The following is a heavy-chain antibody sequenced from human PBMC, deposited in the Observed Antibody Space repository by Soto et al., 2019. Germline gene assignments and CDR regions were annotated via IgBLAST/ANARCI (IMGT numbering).Heavy chain of an antibody. J-gene: IGHJ4*02. CDR2: IYHGGRT. CDR1: GDSVTNYF. CDR3: ARDPGYCTNGVCHIFDF. Sequence: SETLSLPCTVSGDSVTNYFWSWRRQPPGKGLEWIGHIYHGGRTNYSPSLRSRVTMSLDSSKNQFSLNLSSVTAADTAVYFCARDPGYCTNGVCHIFDFWGQGLLVTVSA. D-gene: IGHD2-8*01. V-gene: IGHV4-59*02.